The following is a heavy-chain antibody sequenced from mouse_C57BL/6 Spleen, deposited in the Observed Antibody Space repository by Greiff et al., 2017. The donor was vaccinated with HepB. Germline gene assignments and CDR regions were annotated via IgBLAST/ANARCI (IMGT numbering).Heavy chain of an antibody. D-gene: IGHD1-1*01. V-gene: IGHV1-52*01. CDR2: IDPSDSET. J-gene: IGHJ2*01. CDR1: GYTFTSYW. CDR3: ARGELRRYFDY. Sequence: VKLQQPGAELVRPGSSVKLSCKASGYTFTSYWMHWVKQRPIQGLEWIGNIDPSDSETHYNQKFKDKATLTVDKSSSTAYMQLSSLTSEDSAVYYCARGELRRYFDYWGQGTTLTVSS.